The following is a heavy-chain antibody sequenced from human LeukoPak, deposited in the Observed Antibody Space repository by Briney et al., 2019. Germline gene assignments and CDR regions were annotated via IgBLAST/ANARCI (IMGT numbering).Heavy chain of an antibody. V-gene: IGHV4-38-2*02. CDR2: IHHSGST. Sequence: PSETLSLTCTVSGYSISSGYYWGWIRQPPGKGLEWIGEIHHSGSTNYDPSLKSRVTISVDKSTNQFSLKLTSVTAADTAAYYRATNVGKTFDHWSQGTLVTVSS. D-gene: IGHD7-27*01. CDR1: GYSISSGYY. CDR3: ATNVGKTFDH. J-gene: IGHJ4*02.